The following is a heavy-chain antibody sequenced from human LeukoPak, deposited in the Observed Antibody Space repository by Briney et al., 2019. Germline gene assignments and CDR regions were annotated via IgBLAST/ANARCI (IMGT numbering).Heavy chain of an antibody. CDR3: ARMNDYYFDY. CDR2: ISYDGSNK. J-gene: IGHJ4*02. V-gene: IGHV3-30-3*01. CDR1: GFTFSSYA. D-gene: IGHD2-21*02. Sequence: GRSLRLSCAAPGFTFSSYAMHWVRQAPGKGLEWVAVISYDGSNKYYADSVKGRFTISRDNSKNTLYLQMNSLRAEDTAVYYCARMNDYYFDYWGQGTLVTVSS.